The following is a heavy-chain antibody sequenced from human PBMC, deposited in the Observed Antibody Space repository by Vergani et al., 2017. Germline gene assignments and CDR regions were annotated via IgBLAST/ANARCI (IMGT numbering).Heavy chain of an antibody. Sequence: QVQLVQSGAEVKKPGASVKVSCKASGYTFTSYYMHWVRQAPGQGLEWMGIINPSGGSTSYAQKFQGRVTMTRDTSTSTVYMELSSLRSEDTAVYYCATAMVDDYFDYWGQGTLVTVSS. V-gene: IGHV1-46*01. CDR3: ATAMVDDYFDY. CDR1: GYTFTSYY. D-gene: IGHD3-10*01. J-gene: IGHJ4*02. CDR2: INPSGGST.